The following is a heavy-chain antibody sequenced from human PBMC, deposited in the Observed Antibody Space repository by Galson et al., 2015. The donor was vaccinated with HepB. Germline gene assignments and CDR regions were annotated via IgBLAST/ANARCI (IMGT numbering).Heavy chain of an antibody. CDR3: ARTVAALSGSYYSYFDY. J-gene: IGHJ4*02. CDR2: INTGNGNR. V-gene: IGHV1-3*04. D-gene: IGHD1-26*01. CDR1: GYTFTSYA. Sequence: SVKVSCKASGYTFTSYAMHWVRQAPGQRLEWMGWINTGNGNRKYSQKFQGRVTISRDTSASTAYMELSSLRSEDTAVYYCARTVAALSGSYYSYFDYWGQGTLVTISS.